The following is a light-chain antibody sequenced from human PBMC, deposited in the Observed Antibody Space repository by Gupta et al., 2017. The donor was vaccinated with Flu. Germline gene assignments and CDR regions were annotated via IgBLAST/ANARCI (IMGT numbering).Light chain of an antibody. J-gene: IGKJ2*01. CDR1: QSVSNN. Sequence: LSVSPGEGATLSCRASQSVSNNLAWYQQKPGQGPRLLIYGASTRATGSPARFSGSGYGTEFTLTISSLQSEEFAVYYCQHYKYGHRGMYTFGQGTKLEIK. V-gene: IGKV3D-15*01. CDR3: QHYKYGHRGMYT. CDR2: GAS.